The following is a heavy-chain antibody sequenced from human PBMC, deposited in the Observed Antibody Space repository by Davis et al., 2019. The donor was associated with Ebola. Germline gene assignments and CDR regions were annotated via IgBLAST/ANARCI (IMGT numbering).Heavy chain of an antibody. CDR1: GGSFSGYC. V-gene: IGHV4-34*01. J-gene: IGHJ4*02. CDR3: ARTGTGEDFDY. Sequence: SETLSLTCAVYGGSFSGYCWSWIRQPPGKGLEWIGEINHSGSTNYNPSLKSRVTISVDTSKNQFSLKLSSVTAADTAVYYCARTGTGEDFDYWGQGTLVTVSS. D-gene: IGHD7-27*01. CDR2: INHSGST.